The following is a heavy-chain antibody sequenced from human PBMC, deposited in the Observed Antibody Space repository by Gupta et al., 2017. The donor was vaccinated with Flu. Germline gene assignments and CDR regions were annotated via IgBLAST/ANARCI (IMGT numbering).Heavy chain of an antibody. V-gene: IGHV3-23*01. CDR1: GFTFSSYG. CDR3: AKGAFYFEY. Sequence: LACAAFGFTFSSYGMSWVRQAPGKGREWVSGISGSGGDTYYADSVKGRFTISRDNSKSTLYLQMNSLRAEDTAVFYCAKGAFYFEYGGRGIRVTGSS. J-gene: IGHJ4*02. CDR2: ISGSGGDT.